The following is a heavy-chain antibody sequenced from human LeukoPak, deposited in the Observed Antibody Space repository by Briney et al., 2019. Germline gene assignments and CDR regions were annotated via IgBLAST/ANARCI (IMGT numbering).Heavy chain of an antibody. J-gene: IGHJ6*02. CDR1: GGSISSGDYY. CDR2: IYYSGST. Sequence: PSETLSLTCTVSGGSISSGDYYWSWIRQPPGKGLEWIGYIYYSGSTYYNPSLKSRVTISVDTSKNQFSLKLSSVTAADTAVYYCASNTYYYDSSGPYGMDVWGQGTTVTVSS. CDR3: ASNTYYYDSSGPYGMDV. V-gene: IGHV4-30-4*01. D-gene: IGHD3-22*01.